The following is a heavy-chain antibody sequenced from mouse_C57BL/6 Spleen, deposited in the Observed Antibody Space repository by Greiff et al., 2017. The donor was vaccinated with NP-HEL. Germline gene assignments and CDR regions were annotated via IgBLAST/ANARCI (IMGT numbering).Heavy chain of an antibody. CDR3: DRCDGNYGIYAMDY. J-gene: IGHJ4*01. CDR1: GFNIKNTY. Sequence: VQLQQSVAELVRPGASVTLSCTASGFNIKNTYMHWVKQRPEQGLEWIGRIAPANGNTKYAPKFQGQATITADTSSNTAYLQLSSLTSEDTAIYDCDRCDGNYGIYAMDYWGQGTSVTVSS. V-gene: IGHV14-3*01. D-gene: IGHD2-1*01. CDR2: IAPANGNT.